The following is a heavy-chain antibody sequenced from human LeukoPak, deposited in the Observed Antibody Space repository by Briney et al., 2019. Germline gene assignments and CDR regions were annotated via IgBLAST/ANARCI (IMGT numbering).Heavy chain of an antibody. V-gene: IGHV4-59*01. CDR2: IYYSGST. CDR3: ARDHITVESSSYYYYYGMDV. D-gene: IGHD1-20*01. J-gene: IGHJ6*02. CDR1: GGSISSYY. Sequence: SETLSLTCTVSGGSISSYYWSWIRQPPGKGLEWIGYIYYSGSTNYNPSLKSRVTISVDTSKNQSSLKLSSVTAADTAVYYCARDHITVESSSYYYYYGMDVWGQGTTVTVSS.